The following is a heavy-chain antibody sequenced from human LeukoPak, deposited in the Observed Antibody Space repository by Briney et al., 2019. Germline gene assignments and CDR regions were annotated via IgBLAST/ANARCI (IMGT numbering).Heavy chain of an antibody. D-gene: IGHD1-26*01. CDR3: ARDAEGGTYRY. V-gene: IGHV3-7*04. J-gene: IGHJ4*02. Sequence: GGSLRLSCAASGFTFSASWMSWVRQAPGKGLEWVANIKEDGSAKYYVGSATGRFTISRDNAKNSLFLQMNSLRAEDTAVYYCARDAEGGTYRYWGQGTLVTVSS. CDR2: IKEDGSAK. CDR1: GFTFSASW.